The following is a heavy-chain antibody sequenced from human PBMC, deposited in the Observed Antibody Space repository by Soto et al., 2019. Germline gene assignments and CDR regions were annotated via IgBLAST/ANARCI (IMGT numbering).Heavy chain of an antibody. V-gene: IGHV4-30-2*01. CDR3: ARAHYGDYGYGMDV. CDR1: GGSISSGGYS. CDR2: IYHSGST. Sequence: QLQLQESGSGLVKPSQTLSLTCAVSGGSISSGGYSWSWIRQPPGKGLEWIGYIYHSGSTYYNPSLKSRVTRSVDRSKTQCSLKLSSVTAADTAVYYCARAHYGDYGYGMDVWGQGTTVTVSS. J-gene: IGHJ6*02. D-gene: IGHD4-17*01.